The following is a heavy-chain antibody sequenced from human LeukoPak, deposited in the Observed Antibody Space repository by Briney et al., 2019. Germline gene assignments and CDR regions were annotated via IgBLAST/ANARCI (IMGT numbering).Heavy chain of an antibody. V-gene: IGHV3-21*01. CDR1: GFTFSSYE. J-gene: IGHJ4*02. CDR3: ARLGEWELRFDY. D-gene: IGHD1-26*01. CDR2: ISSSSSYI. Sequence: GGSLRLSCAASGFTFSSYEMNWVRQAPGKGLEWVSSISSSSSYIYYADSVKGRFTISRDNAKNSLYLQMNSLRAEDTAVYYCARLGEWELRFDYWGQGTLVTVSS.